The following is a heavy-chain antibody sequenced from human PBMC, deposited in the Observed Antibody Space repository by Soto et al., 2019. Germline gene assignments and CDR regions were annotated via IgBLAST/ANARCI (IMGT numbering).Heavy chain of an antibody. CDR1: GFSLSTSGVG. D-gene: IGHD5-18*01. Sequence: SGPTLVNPTQTLTLTCTFSGFSLSTSGVGVGWIRQPPGKALEWLALIYWDDDKRYSPSLESRLTITKDTPKNQVVLTMTNMDPVDTATYYCAHSGYSFGVDYWGQGTLVTVSS. CDR3: AHSGYSFGVDY. V-gene: IGHV2-5*02. J-gene: IGHJ4*02. CDR2: IYWDDDK.